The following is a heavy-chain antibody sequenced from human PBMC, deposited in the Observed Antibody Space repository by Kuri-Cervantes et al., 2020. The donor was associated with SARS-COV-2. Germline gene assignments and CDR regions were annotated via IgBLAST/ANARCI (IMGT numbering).Heavy chain of an antibody. CDR3: ARLGGGPMDV. CDR2: IYYSGST. J-gene: IGHJ6*02. Sequence: SETLSLTCTVSGGSINSYYWSWIRQPPGKGLEWIGYIYYSGSTNYNPSLKSRVTISVDTSKNQFSLKLSSVTAADTAVYYCARLGGGPMDVWGQGTTVTVSS. D-gene: IGHD3-3*01. V-gene: IGHV4-59*12. CDR1: GGSINSYY.